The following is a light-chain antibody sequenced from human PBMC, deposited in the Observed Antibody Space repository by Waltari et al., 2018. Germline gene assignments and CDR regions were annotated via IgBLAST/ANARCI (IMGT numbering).Light chain of an antibody. V-gene: IGLV3-21*04. CDR2: YDS. J-gene: IGLJ1*01. CDR1: NIETKS. CDR3: QVWDANNDPGV. Sequence: SYVLTQPPSVSVAPGKTARITCGGNNIETKSVHWYQQKPGPAPILVISYDSDRPAGIPGRFSGSNSGNTATLTISRVEAADEADYYCQVWDANNDPGVFGTGTEVTVL.